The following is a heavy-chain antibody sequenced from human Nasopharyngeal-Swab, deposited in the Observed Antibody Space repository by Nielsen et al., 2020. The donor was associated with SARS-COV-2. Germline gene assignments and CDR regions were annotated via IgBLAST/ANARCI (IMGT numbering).Heavy chain of an antibody. CDR1: GFTFSSYS. V-gene: IGHV3-48*04. J-gene: IGHJ1*01. CDR2: ISSSSSTI. Sequence: GASLKISCAASGFTFSSYSMNWVRQAPGKGLEWVSYISSSSSTIYYADSVKGRFTISRGNAKNSLYLQMNSLRAEDTAVYYCARDGYSSSWTLFAEYFQHWGQGTLVTVSS. CDR3: ARDGYSSSWTLFAEYFQH. D-gene: IGHD6-13*01.